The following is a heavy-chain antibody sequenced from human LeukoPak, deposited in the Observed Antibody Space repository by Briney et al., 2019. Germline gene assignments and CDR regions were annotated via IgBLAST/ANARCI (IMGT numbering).Heavy chain of an antibody. CDR3: ARAVHYDYSWFDP. V-gene: IGHV1-18*01. Sequence: ASVKVSCKASGYTFTSYGISWVRQAPGQGLEWIGWISAYNGNTNYAQKLQGRVIMTTDTSTSTAYMELRSLRSDDTAVYYCARAVHYDYSWFDPWGQGTLVTVSS. CDR2: ISAYNGNT. J-gene: IGHJ5*02. CDR1: GYTFTSYG. D-gene: IGHD3-3*01.